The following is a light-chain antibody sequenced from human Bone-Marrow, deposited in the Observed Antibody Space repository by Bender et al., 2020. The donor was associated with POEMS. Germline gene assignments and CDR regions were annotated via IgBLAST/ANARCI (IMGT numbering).Light chain of an antibody. CDR3: CSYADTTTLV. Sequence: QSALTQPASVSGSPGQSITISCTGASSDVGAYNLVSWYQQHPGKAPKLLIYEVRKRPSGVSNRFSGSKSDNTASLTISGLQAEDEADFYCCSYADTTTLVFGTGTKLTVL. V-gene: IGLV2-23*02. CDR1: SSDVGAYNL. CDR2: EVR. J-gene: IGLJ1*01.